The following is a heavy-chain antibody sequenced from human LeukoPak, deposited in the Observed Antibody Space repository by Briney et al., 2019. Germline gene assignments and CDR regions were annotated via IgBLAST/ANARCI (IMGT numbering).Heavy chain of an antibody. J-gene: IGHJ4*02. CDR2: TYSGGST. Sequence: GGSLRLSCAASGFTVSSNYMSWVRQAPGKGLEWVSVTYSGGSTYYADSVKGRFTISRDNSKNTLYLQMNSLRAEDTAVYYCASGDLVAGLFDYWGQGTLVTVSS. CDR1: GFTVSSNY. V-gene: IGHV3-53*01. CDR3: ASGDLVAGLFDY. D-gene: IGHD6-19*01.